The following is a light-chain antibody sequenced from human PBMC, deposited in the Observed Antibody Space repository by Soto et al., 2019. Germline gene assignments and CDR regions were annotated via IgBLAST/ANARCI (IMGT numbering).Light chain of an antibody. J-gene: IGKJ5*01. CDR1: QSISSNS. V-gene: IGKV3-20*01. Sequence: EMVLTQSPGTLSLSPGERATLSCRASQSISSNSLGWYEQKPGQAPRLVIYGASSRATGIPERFIGSGSGTHFTLTISSLEPADFALYYCQQYGSSPPLSFGQGTRLEIK. CDR2: GAS. CDR3: QQYGSSPPLS.